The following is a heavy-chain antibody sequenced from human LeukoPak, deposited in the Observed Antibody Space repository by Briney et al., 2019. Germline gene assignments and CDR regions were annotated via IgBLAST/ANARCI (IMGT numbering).Heavy chain of an antibody. CDR2: ISGSGGST. CDR1: GFTFSRYA. D-gene: IGHD3-22*01. Sequence: PGGSLRLSCAASGFTFSRYAMSWVRQAPGKGLEWVSGISGSGGSTDYADSVKGRFTISRDNSKNTLYLQMNSLRAEDTAVYYCAKDVRPRMIVVVELDYWGQGTLVTVSS. V-gene: IGHV3-23*01. CDR3: AKDVRPRMIVVVELDY. J-gene: IGHJ4*02.